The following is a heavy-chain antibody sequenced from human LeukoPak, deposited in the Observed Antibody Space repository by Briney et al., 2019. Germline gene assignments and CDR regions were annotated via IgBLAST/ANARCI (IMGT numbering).Heavy chain of an antibody. Sequence: SETLSLTCGVSSGSLSGYYWRWIRQPPGGGLEWLGEITHSGSPNYNPSLKSRVTISWDTSKKQFSLNLKSVTAADTGVYYCARGVDLWGRGTPVTVSS. CDR1: SGSLSGYY. V-gene: IGHV4-34*01. CDR3: ARGVDL. J-gene: IGHJ2*01. CDR2: ITHSGSP.